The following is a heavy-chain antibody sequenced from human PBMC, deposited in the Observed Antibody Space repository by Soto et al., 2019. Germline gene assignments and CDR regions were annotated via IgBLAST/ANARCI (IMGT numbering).Heavy chain of an antibody. CDR2: INPNSGVT. V-gene: IGHV1-2*04. CDR3: ARGSGGATATLDYYYFYMDV. D-gene: IGHD5-12*01. Sequence: QVQLVQSGAEVKKPGASVTVSCRASGDTFTGYYMHWVRQAPGQGLEWMGWINPNSGVTKYAQKFQGWVTMTRDTSIRTVYMQLSRLRSDDTAVYYCARGSGGATATLDYYYFYMDVWGTGTTDTVSS. CDR1: GDTFTGYY. J-gene: IGHJ6*03.